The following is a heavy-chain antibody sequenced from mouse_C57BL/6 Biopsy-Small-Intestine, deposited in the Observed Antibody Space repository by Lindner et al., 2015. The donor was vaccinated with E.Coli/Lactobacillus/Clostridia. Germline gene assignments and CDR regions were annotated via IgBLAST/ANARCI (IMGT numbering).Heavy chain of an antibody. Sequence: VQLQESGAELARPGASVKLSCMASGYTFTSYGISWLKQRTGQGLEWIGEIYPRSGNTYYNEKFKGKATLTADKSSNTAYMELRSLTSEDSAVYFCARGGAYYSHYDAMDYWGQGTSVTVSS. CDR2: IYPRSGNT. CDR3: ARGGAYYSHYDAMDY. D-gene: IGHD2-12*01. J-gene: IGHJ4*01. CDR1: GYTFTSYG. V-gene: IGHV1-81*01.